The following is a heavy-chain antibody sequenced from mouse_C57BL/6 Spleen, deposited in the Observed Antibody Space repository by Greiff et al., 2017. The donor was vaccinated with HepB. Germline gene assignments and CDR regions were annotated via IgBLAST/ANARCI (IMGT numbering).Heavy chain of an antibody. CDR2: IRSKSNNYAT. CDR1: GFSFNTYA. V-gene: IGHV10-1*01. J-gene: IGHJ1*03. CDR3: VRIDDYDGGWYFDV. D-gene: IGHD2-4*01. Sequence: EVMLVESGGGLVQPKGSLKLSCAASGFSFNTYAMNWVRQAPGKGLEWVARIRSKSNNYATYYADSVKDRFTISRDDSESMLYLQMNNLKTEDTAMYYCVRIDDYDGGWYFDVWGTGTTVTVSS.